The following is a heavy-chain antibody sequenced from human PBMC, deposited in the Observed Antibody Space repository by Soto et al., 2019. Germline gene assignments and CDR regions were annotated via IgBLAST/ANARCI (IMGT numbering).Heavy chain of an antibody. Sequence: ASVEVPRKASGYTFIRLYMHWVRQAPGQGLEWMRIINPSGGSTSYAQKFQGRVTMTTDTSTSTVYMELSSLRAEDTAVYYCARVPAYSTYGGYFDYWG. V-gene: IGHV1-46*01. J-gene: IGHJ4*01. D-gene: IGHD4-4*01. CDR1: GYTFIRLY. CDR2: INPSGGST. CDR3: ARVPAYSTYGGYFDY.